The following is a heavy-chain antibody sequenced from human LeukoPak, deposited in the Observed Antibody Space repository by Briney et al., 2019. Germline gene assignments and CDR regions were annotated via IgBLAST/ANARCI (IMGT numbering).Heavy chain of an antibody. V-gene: IGHV4-31*03. CDR1: GGSISSGGYY. Sequence: SETLSLTCTVSGGSISSGGYYWGWIRQHPGKGLEWIGYTYYSGSTYYNPSLKSRVTISVDTSKNQFSLKLSSVTAADTAVYYCARCIAAAGTLSFDPWGQGTLVTVSS. CDR3: ARCIAAAGTLSFDP. J-gene: IGHJ5*02. CDR2: TYYSGST. D-gene: IGHD6-13*01.